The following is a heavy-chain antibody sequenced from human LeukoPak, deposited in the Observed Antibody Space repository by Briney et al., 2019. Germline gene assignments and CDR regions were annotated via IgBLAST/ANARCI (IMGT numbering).Heavy chain of an antibody. V-gene: IGHV1-18*01. J-gene: IGHJ1*01. Sequence: GASVKVSCKASGYTFTSYGISWVRQAPGQGLEWMGWISAYNGNTNYAQKLQGRVTMTTDTSTGTAYMELRSLRSDDTAAYYCARDGGGEYQLPFQHWGQGTLVTVSS. CDR2: ISAYNGNT. D-gene: IGHD2-2*01. CDR1: GYTFTSYG. CDR3: ARDGGGEYQLPFQH.